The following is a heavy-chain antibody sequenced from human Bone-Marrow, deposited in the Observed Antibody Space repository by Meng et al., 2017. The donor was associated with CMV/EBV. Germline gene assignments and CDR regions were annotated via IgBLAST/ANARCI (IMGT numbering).Heavy chain of an antibody. CDR3: ARNYRVPAARGGMDV. D-gene: IGHD2-2*01. J-gene: IGHJ6*02. CDR2: ISYDGSNK. V-gene: IGHV3-30*04. CDR1: GFTFSSYA. Sequence: GESLKISCAASGFTFSSYAMHWVRQAPGKGLEWVAVISYDGSNKYYADSVKGRFTISRDNSKNTLYLQMNSRRAEDTAVYYCARNYRVPAARGGMDVWGQGTTVTVSS.